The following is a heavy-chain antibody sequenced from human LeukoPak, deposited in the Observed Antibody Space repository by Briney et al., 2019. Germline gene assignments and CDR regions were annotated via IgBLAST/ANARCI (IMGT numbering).Heavy chain of an antibody. J-gene: IGHJ3*02. D-gene: IGHD4-17*01. CDR1: AGSISNYY. CDR2: IYYSGTT. CDR3: ARLLNNDNAGDPDTFDM. V-gene: IGHV4-59*08. Sequence: SETLSLTCTVSAGSISNYYWSWIRQPPGKGLEWIGYIYYSGTTNYNPSLKSRVTISLGTSKTHFSLKLTSVTAADTAMYYCARLLNNDNAGDPDTFDMWGPGTMVTASS.